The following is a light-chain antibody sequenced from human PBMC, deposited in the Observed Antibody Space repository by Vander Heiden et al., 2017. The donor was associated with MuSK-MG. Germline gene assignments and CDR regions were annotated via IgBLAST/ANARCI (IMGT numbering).Light chain of an antibody. V-gene: IGKV1-39*01. Sequence: DIQMTQSPSSLSASVGDRVTITCRASQSISSYLNWYQQKPGKAPKLLIYAASSLQRGVQSRFSGSGYGTDFTLTISSRQPEDFATYYCQQRDSNPREYTFGQGTKLEIK. CDR2: AAS. J-gene: IGKJ2*01. CDR1: QSISSY. CDR3: QQRDSNPREYT.